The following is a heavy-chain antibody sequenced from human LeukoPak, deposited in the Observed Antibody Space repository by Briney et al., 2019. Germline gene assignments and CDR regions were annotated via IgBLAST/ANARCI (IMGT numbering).Heavy chain of an antibody. CDR1: GYTFTGYY. J-gene: IGHJ5*02. CDR2: INPNSGGT. V-gene: IGHV1-2*02. CDR3: ARGLNNYYDSSGYYFVPVFDP. D-gene: IGHD3-22*01. Sequence: ASVKVSCKASGYTFTGYYMHWVRQAPGQGLEWMGWINPNSGGTNYAQKFQGRVAMTRDTSISTAYMELSRLRSDDTAVYYCARGLNNYYDSSGYYFVPVFDPWGQGTLVTVSS.